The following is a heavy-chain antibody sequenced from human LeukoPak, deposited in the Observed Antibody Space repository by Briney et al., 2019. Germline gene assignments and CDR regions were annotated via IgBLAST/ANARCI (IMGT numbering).Heavy chain of an antibody. Sequence: GASVKVSCKASGYTFTSYDINWVRQATGQGLEWMGWMNPNSGNTGYAQKFQGRVTMTRNTSISTAYMELSSLRSEDTAVYYCARPGHNWNYVPYYMDVWGKGTTVTVSS. CDR2: MNPNSGNT. J-gene: IGHJ6*03. V-gene: IGHV1-8*01. CDR1: GYTFTSYD. D-gene: IGHD1-7*01. CDR3: ARPGHNWNYVPYYMDV.